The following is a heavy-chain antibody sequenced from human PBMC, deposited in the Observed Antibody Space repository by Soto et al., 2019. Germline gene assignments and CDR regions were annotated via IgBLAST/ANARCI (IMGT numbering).Heavy chain of an antibody. V-gene: IGHV3-66*01. D-gene: IGHD3-10*01. CDR3: ARSGARWFGELSLGY. Sequence: GGSLRLSCAASGFTVSSNYMSWVRQAPGKGLEWVSVIYSGGSTYYADSVKGRFTISRDNSKNTLYLQMNSLRAEDTAVYYCARSGARWFGELSLGYWGQGTLVTVSS. J-gene: IGHJ4*02. CDR2: IYSGGST. CDR1: GFTVSSNY.